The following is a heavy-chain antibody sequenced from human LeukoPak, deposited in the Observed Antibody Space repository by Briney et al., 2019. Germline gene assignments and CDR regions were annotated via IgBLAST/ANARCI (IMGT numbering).Heavy chain of an antibody. CDR1: GGSISSSSYY. J-gene: IGHJ4*02. CDR3: ARELVYSSGWYHYFDY. Sequence: TSETLSLTCTVSGGSISSSSYYWGWIRQPPGKGLEWIGSIYYSGSTYYNPSLKSRVTISVDTSKNQFSLKLSSVTAADTAVYYCARELVYSSGWYHYFDYWGQGTLVTVSS. V-gene: IGHV4-39*02. D-gene: IGHD6-19*01. CDR2: IYYSGST.